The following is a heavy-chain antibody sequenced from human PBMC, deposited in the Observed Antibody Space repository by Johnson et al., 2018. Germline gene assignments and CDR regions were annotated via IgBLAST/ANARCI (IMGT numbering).Heavy chain of an antibody. Sequence: QVRLVESGAEVKKPGSSVKVSCKASGGTFSSYAISWVRQAPGQGLEWMGGLIPIFGTANYAQKFKGRVTITADESTSTAYMELSSLSSEDTAVDYCARVYYDSRGVPEYFQHWGQGTLVTVSS. J-gene: IGHJ1*01. CDR3: ARVYYDSRGVPEYFQH. CDR1: GGTFSSYA. V-gene: IGHV1-69*01. D-gene: IGHD3-22*01. CDR2: LIPIFGTA.